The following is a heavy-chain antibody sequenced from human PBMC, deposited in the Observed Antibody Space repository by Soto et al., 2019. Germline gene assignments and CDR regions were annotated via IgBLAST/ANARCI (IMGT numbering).Heavy chain of an antibody. CDR2: TYYRSKWYN. D-gene: IGHD6-6*01. CDR1: GDSASSNSAA. J-gene: IGHJ4*02. CDR3: AREGIAARFDY. V-gene: IGHV6-1*01. Sequence: PXQTLSLPSAISGDSASSNSAACNLIRQSPSRGLEWLGRTYYRSKWYNDYALSVKSRIFINPDTSRNQVSLQVNSVTPDDTAVYYCAREGIAARFDYWGQGTLVTI.